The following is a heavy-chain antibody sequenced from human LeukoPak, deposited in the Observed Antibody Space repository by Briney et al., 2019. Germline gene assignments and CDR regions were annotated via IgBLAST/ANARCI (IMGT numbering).Heavy chain of an antibody. Sequence: MTGGSLRLSCAASGFTFSSYSMNWVRQAPGKGLEWVSSISSSSSYIYYADSVKGRFTISRDNAKNSLYLQMNSLRAEDTAVYYCARDPHYDFWSGSAYYFDYWGQGTLVTVSS. V-gene: IGHV3-21*01. D-gene: IGHD3-3*01. CDR2: ISSSSSYI. CDR3: ARDPHYDFWSGSAYYFDY. CDR1: GFTFSSYS. J-gene: IGHJ4*02.